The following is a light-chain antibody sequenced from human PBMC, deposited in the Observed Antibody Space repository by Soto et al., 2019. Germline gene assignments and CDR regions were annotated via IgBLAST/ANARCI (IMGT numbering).Light chain of an antibody. J-gene: IGKJ1*01. Sequence: IVLTQSPGTLSLSPGERATLSCRANQSVTTQLAWYQQKPGQAPRLIIHGVSSRATGVPDRITGSGSGTDFTLSISRLEPEDFAVYYCQQYGGSTRTFGQGTKVEIK. V-gene: IGKV3-20*01. CDR3: QQYGGSTRT. CDR2: GVS. CDR1: QSVTTQ.